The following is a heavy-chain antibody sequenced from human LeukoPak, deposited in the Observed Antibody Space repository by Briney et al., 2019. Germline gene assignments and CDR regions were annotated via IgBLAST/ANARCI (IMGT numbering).Heavy chain of an antibody. V-gene: IGHV4-34*01. CDR3: ARGSGGIVVVVAATSWYFDL. CDR1: GGSLSGYY. CDR2: INHSGST. D-gene: IGHD2-15*01. J-gene: IGHJ2*01. Sequence: KPSETLSLTCAVYGGSLSGYYWSWIRQPPGKGREWIGEINHSGSTNYNPSLKSRVTISVDTSKNQFSLKLSSVTAADTAVYYCARGSGGIVVVVAATSWYFDLWGRGTLVTVSS.